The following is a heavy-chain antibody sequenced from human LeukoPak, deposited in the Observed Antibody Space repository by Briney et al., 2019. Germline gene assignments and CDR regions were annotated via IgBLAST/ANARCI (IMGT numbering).Heavy chain of an antibody. CDR1: GFTFSSYS. J-gene: IGHJ3*02. D-gene: IGHD3-10*01. CDR2: ISSSSSTI. V-gene: IGHV3-48*01. CDR3: ARLGLLWFGELSPFDI. Sequence: GGSLRLSCAASGFTFSSYSMNWVRQAPGKGLEWVSYISSSSSTIYYADSVKGRFTISRDNAKNSLYLQMNSLRAEDTAAYYCARLGLLWFGELSPFDIWGQGTTVTVSS.